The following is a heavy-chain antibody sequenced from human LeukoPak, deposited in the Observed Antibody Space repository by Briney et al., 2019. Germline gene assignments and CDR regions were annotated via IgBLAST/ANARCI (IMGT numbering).Heavy chain of an antibody. J-gene: IGHJ3*02. Sequence: GTSVKVSCKSSGFTFSTSAAQWVRQARGQRLEWIGWIIVGTGTTNYAQSLQGRLTITRDMSTNTAYMELSSLRSEDTAVYYCAAERYGGISDCCNFEIWGQGTMVTVSS. D-gene: IGHD4-23*01. CDR2: IIVGTGTT. CDR3: AAERYGGISDCCNFEI. CDR1: GFTFSTSA. V-gene: IGHV1-58*01.